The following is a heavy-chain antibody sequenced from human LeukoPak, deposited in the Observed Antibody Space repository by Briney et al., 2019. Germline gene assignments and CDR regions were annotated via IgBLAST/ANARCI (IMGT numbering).Heavy chain of an antibody. D-gene: IGHD3-10*01. Sequence: PSETLSLTCTVSGGSISSGSYYWSWIRQPAGKGLEWIGRIYSSGSTNYNPSLKSRVTISVDTSKNQFSLKLSSVTAADTAVCYCARGLNYYYGSGGFDYWGQGTLVTVSS. CDR1: GGSISSGSYY. CDR2: IYSSGST. J-gene: IGHJ4*02. CDR3: ARGLNYYYGSGGFDY. V-gene: IGHV4-61*02.